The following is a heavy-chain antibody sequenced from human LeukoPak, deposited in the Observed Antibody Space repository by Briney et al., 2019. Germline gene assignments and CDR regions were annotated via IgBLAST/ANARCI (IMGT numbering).Heavy chain of an antibody. V-gene: IGHV1-18*01. D-gene: IGHD6-13*01. CDR1: GYTFTGYA. J-gene: IGHJ6*02. CDR3: ARDLYSSSWYENYYYYGMDV. Sequence: ASVKVSCKASGYTFTGYALNWVRQAPGQGLEWMGWISAYNGNTNYAQKLQGRVTMTTDTSTSTAYMELRSLRSDDTAVYYCARDLYSSSWYENYYYYGMDVWGQGTTVTVSS. CDR2: ISAYNGNT.